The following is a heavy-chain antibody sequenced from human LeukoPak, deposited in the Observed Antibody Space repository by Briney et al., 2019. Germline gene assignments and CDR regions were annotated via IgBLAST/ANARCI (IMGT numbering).Heavy chain of an antibody. J-gene: IGHJ4*02. V-gene: IGHV3-30-3*01. Sequence: GGSLRLSCAASGFTFSSYAMHWVRQAPGKGLEWVAVISYDGSNKYYADSVKGRFTISRDNSKNTLYLQMNSLRAEDTAVYYCARDRVTMVRVPLEDWGQGTLVTVSS. D-gene: IGHD3-10*01. CDR3: ARDRVTMVRVPLED. CDR1: GFTFSSYA. CDR2: ISYDGSNK.